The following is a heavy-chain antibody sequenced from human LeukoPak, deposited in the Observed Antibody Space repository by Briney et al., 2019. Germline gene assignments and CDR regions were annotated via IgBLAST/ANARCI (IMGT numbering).Heavy chain of an antibody. D-gene: IGHD3-10*01. Sequence: VGSPRLSCAASGFTFSSHGMHWVRQAPGKGLEWVAVIWYDGSNKYYADSVKGRFTISRDNSKNTLYLQMNSLRAEDTAVDYCARQSDNYYGSGSYPDYWGQGTLVTVSS. CDR3: ARQSDNYYGSGSYPDY. CDR2: IWYDGSNK. V-gene: IGHV3-33*01. J-gene: IGHJ4*02. CDR1: GFTFSSHG.